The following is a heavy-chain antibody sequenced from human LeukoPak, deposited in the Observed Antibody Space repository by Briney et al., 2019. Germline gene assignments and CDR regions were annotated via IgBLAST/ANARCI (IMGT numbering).Heavy chain of an antibody. V-gene: IGHV1-8*02. Sequence: ASVKVSCKASGYTFTGYYMHWVRQAPGQGLEWMGWMNPNSGSTGYAQKFQGRVTMTRNTSISTAYMELSSLRSEDTAVYYCARGIVAVAGKSLSNWGQGTLVTVSS. CDR2: MNPNSGST. J-gene: IGHJ4*02. D-gene: IGHD6-19*01. CDR3: ARGIVAVAGKSLSN. CDR1: GYTFTGYY.